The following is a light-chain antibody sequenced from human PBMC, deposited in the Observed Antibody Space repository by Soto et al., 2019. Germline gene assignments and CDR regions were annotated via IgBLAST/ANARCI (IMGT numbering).Light chain of an antibody. CDR2: DVS. CDR1: SSDVGGYNY. Sequence: QSALTQPASVSGSPGQSITISCTGTSSDVGGYNYVSWYQQHPGKAPKLMIYDVSNRPSGVSNRFSASKSGNTASLTISGLQVEDEADYYCSSYTSSSPYVVFGGGTQLTVL. V-gene: IGLV2-14*01. CDR3: SSYTSSSPYVV. J-gene: IGLJ2*01.